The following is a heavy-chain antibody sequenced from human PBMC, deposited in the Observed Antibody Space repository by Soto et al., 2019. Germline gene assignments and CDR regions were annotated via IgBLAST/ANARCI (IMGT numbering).Heavy chain of an antibody. CDR1: GFTFSDYA. CDR2: ISGSGGDT. J-gene: IGHJ5*02. CDR3: AKGGCSGVSCGWFDP. Sequence: EVQLLESGGGLVQPGGSLRLSCAASGFTFSDYAMNWVRQAPGKGLEWVSGISGSGGDTYYADSVNGRFTISRDNSKKTLYLQMSSLRAEDTAVYLCAKGGCSGVSCGWFDPWGQGTLVTVSS. D-gene: IGHD2-15*01. V-gene: IGHV3-23*01.